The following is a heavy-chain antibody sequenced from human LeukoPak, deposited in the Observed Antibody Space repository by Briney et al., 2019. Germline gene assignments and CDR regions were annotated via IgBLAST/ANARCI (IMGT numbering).Heavy chain of an antibody. CDR2: IYYSGST. D-gene: IGHD2-21*01. CDR3: ARPVSAYCGGDCSDY. J-gene: IGHJ4*02. Sequence: SETLSLTCTVSGGSISSSSYYWGWIRQPPGKGLEWIGSIYYSGSTYYNPSLKSRVTISVGTSKNQFSLKLSSVTAADTAVYYCARPVSAYCGGDCSDYWGQGTLVTVSS. V-gene: IGHV4-39*01. CDR1: GGSISSSSYY.